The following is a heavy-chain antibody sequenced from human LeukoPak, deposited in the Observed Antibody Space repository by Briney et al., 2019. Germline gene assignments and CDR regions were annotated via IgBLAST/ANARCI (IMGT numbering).Heavy chain of an antibody. CDR1: GYSISTGYY. CDR3: ARVSFNGRNDY. J-gene: IGHJ4*02. Sequence: SETLSLTCTVSGYSISTGYYWGWIRQPPGKGLEWIGTIYHSGSTYYNPSLKSRFTISIDTSKNQFSLKLSSVTAAGTAVYYCARVSFNGRNDYWGQGTLVTVSS. V-gene: IGHV4-38-2*02. CDR2: IYHSGST.